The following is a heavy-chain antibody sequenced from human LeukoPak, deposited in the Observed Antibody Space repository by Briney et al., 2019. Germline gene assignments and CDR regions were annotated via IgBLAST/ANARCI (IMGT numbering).Heavy chain of an antibody. CDR3: ARDPLVVVVAAKGKLGIPL. CDR2: INPDSGGT. J-gene: IGHJ6*02. Sequence: ASVKVSCKASGSTFTGNSIHWVRQAPGQGLEWMGWINPDSGGTNYAQKFQGRVTMTRDTSISTAYMELSRLRSDATAGYYCARDPLVVVVAAKGKLGIPLWARETTVTVSS. CDR1: GSTFTGNS. V-gene: IGHV1-2*02. D-gene: IGHD2-15*01.